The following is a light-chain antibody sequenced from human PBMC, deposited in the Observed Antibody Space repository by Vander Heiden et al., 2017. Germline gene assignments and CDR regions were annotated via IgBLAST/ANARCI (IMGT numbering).Light chain of an antibody. CDR2: AAS. J-gene: IGKJ2*01. V-gene: IGKV1-39*01. Sequence: DIQMTQSPPSLSASVGDRVTITCRASQSISSYLNWYQQKPGKAPKLLIYAASSLQSGVPSRFSDSGSGTDFTLTISSLQPEDFATYYCQQSYSTPRYTFGQGTKLELK. CDR3: QQSYSTPRYT. CDR1: QSISSY.